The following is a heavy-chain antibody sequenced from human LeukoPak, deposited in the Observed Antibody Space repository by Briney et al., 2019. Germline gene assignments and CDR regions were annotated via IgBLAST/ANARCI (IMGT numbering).Heavy chain of an antibody. CDR2: MYSGGDT. D-gene: IGHD6-13*01. CDR3: ARDAPQVPAAGVLAS. Sequence: GGSLRLSCAASGFTVSDNYMSWVRQAPGKGLEWVSAMYSGGDTYYADSVKGRFTFSRDISKNTLYLQMNGLRTGDTAMYYCARDAPQVPAAGVLASWGQGTLVTVSS. CDR1: GFTVSDNY. J-gene: IGHJ5*02. V-gene: IGHV3-53*01.